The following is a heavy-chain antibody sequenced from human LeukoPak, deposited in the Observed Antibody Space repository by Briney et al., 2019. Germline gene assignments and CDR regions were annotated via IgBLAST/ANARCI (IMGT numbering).Heavy chain of an antibody. CDR3: ARDGLSSSWRYYYYYGMDV. V-gene: IGHV4-39*02. Sequence: SETLSLTCTVSGGSISSSSYYWGWIRQPPGKGLEWIGSIYYSGTTYYNPSLKSRVTISVDTSKNQFSLKLSSVTAADTAVYYCARDGLSSSWRYYYYYGMDVWGQGTTVTVSS. D-gene: IGHD6-13*01. CDR1: GGSISSSSYY. J-gene: IGHJ6*02. CDR2: IYYSGTT.